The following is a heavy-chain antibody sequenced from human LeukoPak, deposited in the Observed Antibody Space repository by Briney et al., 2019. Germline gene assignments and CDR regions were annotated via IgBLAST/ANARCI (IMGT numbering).Heavy chain of an antibody. Sequence: SETLSLTCTVSGGSISVYTAYYWGWIRQPPGRGLEWIGGIFSSGSTYYNPSLKSRVTISVYTSKNQFSLKLSSVTAADTAVYFCARSRGYSYAQDYWGQGTLVTVSS. CDR2: IFSSGST. J-gene: IGHJ4*02. CDR1: GGSISVYTAYY. CDR3: ARSRGYSYAQDY. D-gene: IGHD5-18*01. V-gene: IGHV4-39*01.